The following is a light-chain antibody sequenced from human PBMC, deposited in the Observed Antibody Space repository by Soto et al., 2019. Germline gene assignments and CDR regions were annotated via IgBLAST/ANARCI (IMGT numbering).Light chain of an antibody. J-gene: IGKJ5*01. CDR1: QSIGRW. Sequence: DIQMTQSPSTLSAFVGDRVTITCRASQSIGRWLAWYQQKPGKAPKLLIYDASSLESGVPSRFSGSGSGTEFTLTISSLQPDDFAVYYCQLRTTFGQGTRLEIK. CDR3: QLRTT. CDR2: DAS. V-gene: IGKV1-5*01.